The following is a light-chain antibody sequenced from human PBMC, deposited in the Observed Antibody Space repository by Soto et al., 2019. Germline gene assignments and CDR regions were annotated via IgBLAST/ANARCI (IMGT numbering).Light chain of an antibody. CDR3: ASYAGNDNLL. J-gene: IGLJ2*01. V-gene: IGLV2-8*01. Sequence: QSALTQPTSASGSPGQSVTISCTGTSSDVGGYNFVSWYQQHPGKAPKLMIYDVNTRPSGVPHRFSGSKSGNTASLTVSGLQAEDEADYHCASYAGNDNLLFGGGTKVTVL. CDR2: DVN. CDR1: SSDVGGYNF.